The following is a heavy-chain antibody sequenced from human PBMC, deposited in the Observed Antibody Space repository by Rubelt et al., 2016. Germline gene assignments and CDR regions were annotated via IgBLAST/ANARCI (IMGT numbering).Heavy chain of an antibody. V-gene: IGHV4-34*01. CDR2: INHSGST. CDR3: AREYSSGADY. CDR1: GGSFSGYY. Sequence: QVQLQQWGAGLLKPSETLSLTCAVYGGSFSGYYWSWIRQPPGKGLEWIGEINHSGSTNYNPSLKSRVTISVDTSKNQFSLKLSSVTAADTAVYYCAREYSSGADYWGQGTLVTVSS. J-gene: IGHJ4*02. D-gene: IGHD2-15*01.